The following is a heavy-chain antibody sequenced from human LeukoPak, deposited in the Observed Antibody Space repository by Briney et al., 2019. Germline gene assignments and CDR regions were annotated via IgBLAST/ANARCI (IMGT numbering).Heavy chain of an antibody. J-gene: IGHJ3*02. CDR2: ISAYNGNT. V-gene: IGHV1-18*01. Sequence: ASVKVSCKASGYTFTSYGISWVRQAPGQGLEWMGWISAYNGNTNYAQKLQGRVTMTTDTSTSTAYMELRSLRSDDTAVYYCARDYDILTGYFNDAFDIWGQGTMVTVSS. CDR1: GYTFTSYG. D-gene: IGHD3-9*01. CDR3: ARDYDILTGYFNDAFDI.